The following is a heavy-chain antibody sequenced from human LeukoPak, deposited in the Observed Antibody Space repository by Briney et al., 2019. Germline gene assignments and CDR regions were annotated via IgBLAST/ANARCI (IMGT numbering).Heavy chain of an antibody. CDR1: GYTFTSYG. J-gene: IGHJ4*02. CDR3: ARSRGYSYGPAYY. Sequence: GASVKVSCKASGYTFTSYGISWVRQAPGQGLEWMGWISAYNGNTNYAQKLQGRVTMTTDTSTSTACMELRSLRSDDTAVYYCARSRGYSYGPAYYWGQGTLVTVSS. D-gene: IGHD5-18*01. V-gene: IGHV1-18*04. CDR2: ISAYNGNT.